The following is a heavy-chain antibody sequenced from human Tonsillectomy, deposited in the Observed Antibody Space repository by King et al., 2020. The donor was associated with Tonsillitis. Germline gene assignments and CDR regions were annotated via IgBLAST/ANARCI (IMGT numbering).Heavy chain of an antibody. J-gene: IGHJ6*02. CDR3: ARHKDYDGSGSYTRGYYYYGMDV. CDR1: GYSFTSYW. CDR2: IYPGDSDT. V-gene: IGHV5-51*01. Sequence: QLVQSGAEVKKPGESLKISCKGSGYSFTSYWIGWVRQMPGKGLEWMGNIYPGDSDTRYSQSFQGQVTISADKSISTAYLQWSSLKASDTAMYYCARHKDYDGSGSYTRGYYYYGMDVWGQGTTVTVSS. D-gene: IGHD3-10*01.